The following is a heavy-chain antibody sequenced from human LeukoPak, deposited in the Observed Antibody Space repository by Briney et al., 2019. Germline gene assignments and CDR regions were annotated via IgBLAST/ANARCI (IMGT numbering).Heavy chain of an antibody. CDR1: GYSISSGYY. D-gene: IGHD3-10*01. CDR2: IYYSGST. Sequence: SETLSLTCAVSGYSISSGYYWGWIRQPPGKGLEGIGSIYYSGSTYYNPSLKSRVTISVDTSKNQFSLKLSSVTAADTAVYYCASPYSGAFDIWGQGTMVTVSS. J-gene: IGHJ3*02. V-gene: IGHV4-38-2*01. CDR3: ASPYSGAFDI.